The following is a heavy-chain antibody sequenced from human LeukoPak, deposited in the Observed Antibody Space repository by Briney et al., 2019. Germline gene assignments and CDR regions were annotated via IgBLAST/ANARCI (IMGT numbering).Heavy chain of an antibody. Sequence: SGTLSLTCTVSGGSISSNSYYWGWIRQPPGKGLEWIGSIYYSGTTYYNPSLKSRVTISVDTSKNQFSLRLTSVTAADTAVYYCARMAGGVGFYFDYWGQGTLVTVSS. J-gene: IGHJ4*02. CDR3: ARMAGGVGFYFDY. CDR2: IYYSGTT. V-gene: IGHV4-39*07. CDR1: GGSISSNSYY. D-gene: IGHD2-8*02.